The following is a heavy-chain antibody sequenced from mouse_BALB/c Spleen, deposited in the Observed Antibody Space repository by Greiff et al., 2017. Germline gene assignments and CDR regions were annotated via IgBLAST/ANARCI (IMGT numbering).Heavy chain of an antibody. CDR2: IWAGGST. V-gene: IGHV2-9*02. Sequence: QVQLKESGPGLVAPSQSLSITCTVSGFSLTSYGVHWVRQPPGKGLEWLGVIWAGGSTNYNSALMSRLSISKDNSKSQVFLKMNSLQTDDTAMYYCAREGDGSSYGYFDVWGAGTTVTVSS. J-gene: IGHJ1*01. D-gene: IGHD1-1*01. CDR1: GFSLTSYG. CDR3: AREGDGSSYGYFDV.